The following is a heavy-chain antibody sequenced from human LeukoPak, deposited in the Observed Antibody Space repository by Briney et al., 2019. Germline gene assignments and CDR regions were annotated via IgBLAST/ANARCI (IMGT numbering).Heavy chain of an antibody. CDR2: INHSGST. D-gene: IGHD6-19*01. Sequence: PSETLSLTCAVYGGSFSGYYWSWIRQPPGKGLEWIGEINHSGSTNYNPSLKSRVTISVDTSKNQFSLKLSSVTAADTAVYYCARLAVAGTEEEGDYWGQGTLVTVSS. CDR1: GGSFSGYY. J-gene: IGHJ4*02. CDR3: ARLAVAGTEEEGDY. V-gene: IGHV4-34*01.